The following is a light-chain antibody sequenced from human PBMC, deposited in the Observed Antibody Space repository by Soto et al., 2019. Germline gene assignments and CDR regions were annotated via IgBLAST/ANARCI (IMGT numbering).Light chain of an antibody. CDR2: DND. J-gene: IGLJ1*01. CDR3: GSWDSSLSAYV. CDR1: SSNIGDNY. V-gene: IGLV1-51*01. Sequence: QSVLTQPPSVSAAPGQKVTISCSGGSSNIGDNYVSWYQQVPGTAPKLLIYDNDKRPSGIPDRFSGSKSGTSATLAITGLQTGDEADYYCGSWDSSLSAYVFGTGTKLTVL.